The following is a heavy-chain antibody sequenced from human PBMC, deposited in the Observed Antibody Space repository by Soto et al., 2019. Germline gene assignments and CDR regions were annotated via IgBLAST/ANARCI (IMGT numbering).Heavy chain of an antibody. Sequence: QVQLVQSGAEVKKPGASVKVSCKASGYTFTSYAMHWVRQAPGQRLEWMGWINAGNGNTKYSQKFQGRVTITRDTAASTAYMELSSLRSEDTAVYYCARPTYYYDSSGPEYFQHWGQGTLVTVSS. V-gene: IGHV1-3*01. J-gene: IGHJ1*01. D-gene: IGHD3-22*01. CDR1: GYTFTSYA. CDR3: ARPTYYYDSSGPEYFQH. CDR2: INAGNGNT.